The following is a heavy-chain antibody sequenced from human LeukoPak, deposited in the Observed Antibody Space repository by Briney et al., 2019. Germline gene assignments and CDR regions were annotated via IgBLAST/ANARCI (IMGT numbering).Heavy chain of an antibody. J-gene: IGHJ4*02. D-gene: IGHD6-13*01. CDR1: RYTFSNYD. CDR2: MSPNSGNT. Sequence: ASVKVSCKASRYTFSNYDINWVRQATGQGLEWMGWMSPNSGNTGYAQKFQGRVTMTRNTSISTAYMELTSLRSEDTAAYYCAKGDSSNWYFDCWGQGSLVTVSS. CDR3: AKGDSSNWYFDC. V-gene: IGHV1-8*01.